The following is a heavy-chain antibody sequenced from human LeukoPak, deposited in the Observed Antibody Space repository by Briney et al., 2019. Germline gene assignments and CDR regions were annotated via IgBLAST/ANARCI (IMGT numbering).Heavy chain of an antibody. CDR2: IYPGDSDT. Sequence: GESLKISCPGSGYSFTSYWIGWMRQMPGKGLEWMGIIYPGDSDTRYSPSFQGHVTISADKSISTAYLQWSSLKASDTAMYYCARRSYSRSWNDWGQGTLVTVSS. J-gene: IGHJ4*02. CDR3: ARRSYSRSWND. V-gene: IGHV5-51*01. CDR1: GYSFTSYW. D-gene: IGHD6-13*01.